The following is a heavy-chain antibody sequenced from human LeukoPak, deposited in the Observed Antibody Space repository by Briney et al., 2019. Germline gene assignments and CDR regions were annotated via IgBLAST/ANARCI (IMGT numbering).Heavy chain of an antibody. V-gene: IGHV3-21*01. Sequence: GGSLRLSCAASGFTFSSYSMNWVRQAPRKGLGWVSSISSSSSYIYYADSVKGRSTISRDNAKNSLYLQMNSLRGEDRAVYYWARSLRITKWLGELLSRQNWFDPWGQGTLVTVSS. CDR3: ARSLRITKWLGELLSRQNWFDP. J-gene: IGHJ5*02. CDR2: ISSSSSYI. CDR1: GFTFSSYS. D-gene: IGHD3-10*01.